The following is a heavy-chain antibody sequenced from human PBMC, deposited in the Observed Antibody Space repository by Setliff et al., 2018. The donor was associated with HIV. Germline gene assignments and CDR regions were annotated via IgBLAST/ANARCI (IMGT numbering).Heavy chain of an antibody. J-gene: IGHJ3*02. CDR3: AKAFTYYYGSGSHAGDAFDI. CDR2: ISYDGGIK. D-gene: IGHD3-10*01. CDR1: GFTFSNYA. Sequence: GGSLRLSCAASGFTFSNYAMHWVRQASGKGLEWVAVISYDGGIKNYADSLKGRFTISRDNSKNTLYLQMNSLRAEDTAVYYCAKAFTYYYGSGSHAGDAFDIWGQGTMVTVSS. V-gene: IGHV3-30*04.